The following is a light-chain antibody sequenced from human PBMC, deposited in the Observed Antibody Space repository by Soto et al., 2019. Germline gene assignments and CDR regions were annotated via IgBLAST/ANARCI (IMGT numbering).Light chain of an antibody. CDR3: QQYNNWPPTYT. J-gene: IGKJ2*01. CDR2: AAS. CDR1: QSISRN. V-gene: IGKV3-15*01. Sequence: EIVMTQSPATLSLSLGERATLSCRASQSISRNLAWYHQRPGQAPRLLIYAASTRATGIPARFSGSGSGTDFTLTISGLQSEDFGVYFCQQYNNWPPTYTFGQGTKLEIK.